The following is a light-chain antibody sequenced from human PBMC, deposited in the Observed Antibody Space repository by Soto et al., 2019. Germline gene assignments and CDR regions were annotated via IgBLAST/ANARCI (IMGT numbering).Light chain of an antibody. CDR1: QGTSSY. J-gene: IGKJ5*01. Sequence: AIRMTQSPSSLSASTGDRVTITCRASQGTSSYLAWYQQKPGKAPKLLIYAASTLQSGVPSRFSGSGSGTDFTLTISCLQSEDFATYYCQQYYSYPLVTFGQGTRLEIK. CDR2: AAS. CDR3: QQYYSYPLVT. V-gene: IGKV1-8*01.